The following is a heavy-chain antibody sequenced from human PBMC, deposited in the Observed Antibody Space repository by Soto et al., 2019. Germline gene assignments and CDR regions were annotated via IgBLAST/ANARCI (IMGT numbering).Heavy chain of an antibody. Sequence: EGSQRLSRAASECPFSSYVMHWVRQDTGKGLEXXAVISYDGSYKYYADSVKGRFTISRDNSKYTLYLQMNSLRVEDTAVYYCAKDPEGYCSSTRCYTYHGLDVWGQGTTVTFSS. CDR2: ISYDGSYK. CDR3: AKDPEGYCSSTRCYTYHGLDV. CDR1: ECPFSSYV. V-gene: IGHV3-30*18. J-gene: IGHJ6*02. D-gene: IGHD2-2*01.